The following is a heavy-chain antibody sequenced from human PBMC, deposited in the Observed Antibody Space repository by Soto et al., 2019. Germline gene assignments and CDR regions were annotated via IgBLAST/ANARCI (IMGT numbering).Heavy chain of an antibody. CDR2: LSYEGSEE. V-gene: IGHV3-30*03. J-gene: IGHJ4*02. D-gene: IGHD6-19*01. CDR1: GFNFGVFG. CDR3: ALTRRSSLLEVAGPGFEY. Sequence: GSLRLSCAASGFNFGVFGMHWVRQAPGKGLEWLSVLSYEGSEEYYADSVRGRFTISRDNSKNTLFLQMDSLGVDDTGVYYCALTRRSSLLEVAGPGFEYWGQGTLVTVSS.